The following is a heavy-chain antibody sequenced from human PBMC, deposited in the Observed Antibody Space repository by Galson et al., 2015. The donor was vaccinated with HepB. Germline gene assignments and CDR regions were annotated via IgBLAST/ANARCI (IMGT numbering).Heavy chain of an antibody. V-gene: IGHV1-69*13. CDR2: IIPIFGTA. CDR1: GGTFSSYA. Sequence: SVKVSCKASGGTFSSYAISWVRQAPGQGLEWMGGIIPIFGTANYAQKFQGRVTITADESTSTAYMELSSLRSEGTAVYYCARAGDIELMVYASYYYYGIDVWGQGTTVTVSS. J-gene: IGHJ6*02. D-gene: IGHD2-8*01. CDR3: ARAGDIELMVYASYYYYGIDV.